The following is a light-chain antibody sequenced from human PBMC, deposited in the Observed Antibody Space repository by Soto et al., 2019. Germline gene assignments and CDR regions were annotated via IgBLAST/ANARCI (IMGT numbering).Light chain of an antibody. V-gene: IGKV1-17*01. CDR2: AAS. Sequence: DIQMTQSPSSLSASVGDRVTITCRASQGISTDFGWYQQKPGKAPKRLIYAASSLQSGVPSRFSGSGSGTEFTLTISSLQPEDFATYYCLQHNSSPYTFGGGTKMEIK. CDR1: QGISTD. CDR3: LQHNSSPYT. J-gene: IGKJ4*01.